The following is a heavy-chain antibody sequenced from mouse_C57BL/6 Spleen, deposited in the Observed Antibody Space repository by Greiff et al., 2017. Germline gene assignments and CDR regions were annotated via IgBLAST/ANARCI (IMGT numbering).Heavy chain of an antibody. CDR2: ISDGGSYT. J-gene: IGHJ2*01. D-gene: IGHD1-1*02. Sequence: EVHLVESGGGLVKPGGSLKLSCAASGFTFSSYAMSWVRQTPEKRLEWVATISDGGSYTYYPDNVKGRFTISRDNAKNNLYLQMSHLKSEDTAMYYCARDGSYLYFDYWGQGTTLTVSS. CDR3: ARDGSYLYFDY. V-gene: IGHV5-4*01. CDR1: GFTFSSYA.